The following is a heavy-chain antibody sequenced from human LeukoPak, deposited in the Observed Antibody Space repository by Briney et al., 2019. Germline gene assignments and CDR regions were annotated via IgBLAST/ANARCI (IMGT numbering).Heavy chain of an antibody. V-gene: IGHV3-23*01. Sequence: GGSLRLSCAASGFIFNNYGLVWVRQAPGKGLEWVSAISNDGGGTTYADFVKGRFSVSRDNTKNTLFLQMNSLRAEDTALYYCAKGSSGYFFDLWGQGTLVTVSS. J-gene: IGHJ4*02. CDR2: ISNDGGGT. D-gene: IGHD3-22*01. CDR1: GFIFNNYG. CDR3: AKGSSGYFFDL.